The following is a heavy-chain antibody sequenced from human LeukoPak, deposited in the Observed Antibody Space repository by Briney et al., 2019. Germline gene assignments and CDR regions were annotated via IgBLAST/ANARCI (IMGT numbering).Heavy chain of an antibody. CDR3: ARYLTGSSRPS. J-gene: IGHJ5*02. CDR1: GFTFSSYS. CDR2: ISSSSSYI. V-gene: IGHV3-21*01. Sequence: GGSLRLSCAASGFTFSSYSMNWVRQAPGKGLEWVSSISSSSSYIYYADSAKGRFTISRDNAKNSLYLRMNSLRAEDTAVYYCARYLTGSSRPSWGQGTLVTVSS. D-gene: IGHD6-13*01.